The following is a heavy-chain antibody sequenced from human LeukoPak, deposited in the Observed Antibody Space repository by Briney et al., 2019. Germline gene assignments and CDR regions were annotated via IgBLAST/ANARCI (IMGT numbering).Heavy chain of an antibody. Sequence: GASVKVSCKASGYTFTSYGISWVRQAPGQGLEWMGWISAYNGNTNYAQKLQGRVTMTTDTSTSTAYMELRSLRSDDTAVYYCARDRLPRITIFGVVSGMDVWGQGTTVTVS. V-gene: IGHV1-18*01. CDR1: GYTFTSYG. CDR2: ISAYNGNT. CDR3: ARDRLPRITIFGVVSGMDV. J-gene: IGHJ6*02. D-gene: IGHD3-3*01.